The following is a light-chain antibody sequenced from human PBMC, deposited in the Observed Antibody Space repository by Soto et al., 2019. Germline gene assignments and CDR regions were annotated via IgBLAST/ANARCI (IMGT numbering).Light chain of an antibody. CDR2: DAS. J-gene: IGKJ2*01. CDR3: QQYDSHPYT. Sequence: DIQMTQSPSSLSASVGERVTITCRASQSINHWLAWYQQKPGKAPKFLIYDASTLRNGVPSRFSGRGSGTEFTLTISSLQPDDFATYYCQQYDSHPYTFGQGTKVDIK. CDR1: QSINHW. V-gene: IGKV1-5*01.